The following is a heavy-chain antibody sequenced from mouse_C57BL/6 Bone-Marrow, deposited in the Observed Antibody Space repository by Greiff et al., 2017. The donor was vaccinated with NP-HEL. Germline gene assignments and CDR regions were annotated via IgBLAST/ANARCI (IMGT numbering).Heavy chain of an antibody. V-gene: IGHV1-72*01. CDR2: IDPNSGGT. Sequence: QVQLQQPGAELVKPGASVKLSCKASGYTFTSYWMHWVKQRPGRGLEWIARIDPNSGGTKYNEKFKSKATLTVDKPSSTAYMQLSSLTSEDSAVYYCARYDDGYPHYYAMDYWGQGTSVTVSS. D-gene: IGHD2-3*01. CDR1: GYTFTSYW. CDR3: ARYDDGYPHYYAMDY. J-gene: IGHJ4*01.